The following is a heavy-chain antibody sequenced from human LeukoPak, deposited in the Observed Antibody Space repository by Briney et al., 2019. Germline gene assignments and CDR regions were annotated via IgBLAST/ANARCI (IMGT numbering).Heavy chain of an antibody. J-gene: IGHJ4*02. CDR1: GFTFSSYS. D-gene: IGHD2-8*01. Sequence: GGSLRLXCAASGFTFSSYSMNWVRQAPGKGLEWVSSISSSSSYIYYADSVKGRFTISRDNAKNSLYLQMNSLRAEDTAVYYCARDLVMLMVYAIGGGFDYWGQGTLVTVSS. CDR3: ARDLVMLMVYAIGGGFDY. V-gene: IGHV3-21*01. CDR2: ISSSSSYI.